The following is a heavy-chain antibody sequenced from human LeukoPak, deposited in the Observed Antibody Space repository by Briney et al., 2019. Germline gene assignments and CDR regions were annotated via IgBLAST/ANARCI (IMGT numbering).Heavy chain of an antibody. Sequence: GGSLRLSCAASGFTFSDYSMNWVRQAPGKGLEWVSSITSSSSYVNYADSVKGRFTISRDNAKNSLDLQMNSLRAEDTAVYYCARDGWADYWGQGTLVTVSS. D-gene: IGHD6-19*01. V-gene: IGHV3-21*01. CDR2: ITSSSSYV. CDR1: GFTFSDYS. J-gene: IGHJ4*02. CDR3: ARDGWADY.